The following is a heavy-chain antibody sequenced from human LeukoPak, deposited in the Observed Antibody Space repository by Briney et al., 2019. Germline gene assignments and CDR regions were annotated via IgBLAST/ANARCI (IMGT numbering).Heavy chain of an antibody. V-gene: IGHV3-48*04. CDR1: GFTFNIYG. CDR3: ARATRNGYDY. J-gene: IGHJ4*01. CDR2: IGSRSVTT. D-gene: IGHD5-24*01. Sequence: GGSLRLSCEASGFTFNIYGMNWVRQAPGKGPEWVSYIGSRSVTTHYADSVKGRFTVSRGDAQNALYLQMNSLRRDDTAVYYCARATRNGYDYWGHGTRVTVSS.